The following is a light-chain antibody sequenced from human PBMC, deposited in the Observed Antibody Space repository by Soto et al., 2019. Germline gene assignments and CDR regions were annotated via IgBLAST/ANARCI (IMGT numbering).Light chain of an antibody. V-gene: IGKV1-12*01. CDR3: QQAASFPIT. CDR2: TAS. J-gene: IGKJ5*01. Sequence: DIQMTQSPCSVSASVGDRVTITCRASQGVSTRLAWYQQKPGKAPNLLIYTASSLQSGVPSRFSGSGSGTDFTLTINGLQPEDFATYYCQQAASFPITLGQGTRLEIK. CDR1: QGVSTR.